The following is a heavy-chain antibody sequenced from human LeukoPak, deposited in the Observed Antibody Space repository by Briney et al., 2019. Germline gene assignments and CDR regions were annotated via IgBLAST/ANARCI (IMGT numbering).Heavy chain of an antibody. D-gene: IGHD3-9*01. CDR1: GFTFSSYN. J-gene: IGHJ4*02. V-gene: IGHV3-21*01. CDR3: ARVPLRLRYFDWLLALYFDD. Sequence: GGSLRLSCAASGFTFSSYNMNWVRQAPGKGLEWVSSISSSSSYIYCADSVRGRFTISRDNAKNSLYLQMDSLRVEDTAVYYCARVPLRLRYFDWLLALYFDDWGQGTLVTVSS. CDR2: ISSSSSYI.